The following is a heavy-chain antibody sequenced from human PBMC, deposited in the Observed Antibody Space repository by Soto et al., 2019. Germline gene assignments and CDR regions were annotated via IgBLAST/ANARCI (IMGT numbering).Heavy chain of an antibody. D-gene: IGHD2-15*01. CDR2: ISGSGGST. Sequence: PGGSLRLSCAASGFTFSSYAMSWVRQAPGKGLEWVSAISGSGGSTYYADSVKGRFTISRDNSKNTLYLQMNSLRAEDTAVYYCAKEGPRVLVPAALAYCSCGSCDMDIGYWGLGT. CDR3: AKEGPRVLVPAALAYCSCGSCDMDIGY. V-gene: IGHV3-23*01. J-gene: IGHJ4*02. CDR1: GFTFSSYA.